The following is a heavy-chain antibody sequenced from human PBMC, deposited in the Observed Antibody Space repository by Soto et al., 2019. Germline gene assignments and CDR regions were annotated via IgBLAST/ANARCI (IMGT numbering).Heavy chain of an antibody. CDR2: IYYSGST. CDR3: ARGRYCSGGSCYPLSENWFDP. CDR1: CGSISSYY. J-gene: IGHJ5*02. Sequence: SETLSLTCTVSCGSISSYYWSWIRQPPGKGLEWIGYIYYSGSTNYNPSLKSRVTISVDTSKNQFSLKLSSVTAADTAVYYCARGRYCSGGSCYPLSENWFDPWGQGTLVTVSS. D-gene: IGHD2-15*01. V-gene: IGHV4-59*01.